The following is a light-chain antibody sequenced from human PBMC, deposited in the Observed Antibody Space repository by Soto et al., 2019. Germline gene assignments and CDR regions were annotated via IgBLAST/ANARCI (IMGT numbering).Light chain of an antibody. Sequence: EVVLTQSPGTLYLSPGERATLSWRASQPVSSNFLAWYQHKPGQAPRLLIYGASSRATGIPDKFSGSGSATDFTLTIIRLQPEDCAVYCGQQLGGSPRGPFSGGKKLVI. J-gene: IGKJ2*01. CDR3: QQLGGSPRGP. CDR2: GAS. CDR1: QPVSSNF. V-gene: IGKV3-20*01.